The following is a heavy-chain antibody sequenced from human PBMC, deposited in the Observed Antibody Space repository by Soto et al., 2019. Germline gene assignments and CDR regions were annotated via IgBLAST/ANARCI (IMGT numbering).Heavy chain of an antibody. D-gene: IGHD3-16*02. V-gene: IGHV1-69*01. J-gene: IGHJ4*02. Sequence: QVQLVQSETEVKKPGSAVKVSCKASGGTFNTYAMNWVRQAPGQGLEWMGGIIPMFDTARYAQKFQGRVTITVDESTTTAYMDLSSLRSDDTAVYYCTRSIGSGGVIGGFDYWGQGTLVTVSS. CDR1: GGTFNTYA. CDR3: TRSIGSGGVIGGFDY. CDR2: IIPMFDTA.